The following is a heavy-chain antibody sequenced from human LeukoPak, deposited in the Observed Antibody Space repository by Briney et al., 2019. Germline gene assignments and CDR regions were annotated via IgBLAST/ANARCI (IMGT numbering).Heavy chain of an antibody. J-gene: IGHJ4*02. Sequence: GRSLRLSCAASGFTFSSYGMHWVRQAPGKGLEWVAVISYDGSNKYYADSVKGRFTISRDNSKNTLYLQMNSLRAEDTAVYYCASALNYYGPFDYWGQGNLVTVSS. CDR1: GFTFSSYG. D-gene: IGHD3-10*01. CDR2: ISYDGSNK. CDR3: ASALNYYGPFDY. V-gene: IGHV3-30*03.